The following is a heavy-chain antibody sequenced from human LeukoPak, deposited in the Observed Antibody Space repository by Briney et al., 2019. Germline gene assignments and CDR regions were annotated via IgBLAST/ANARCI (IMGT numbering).Heavy chain of an antibody. V-gene: IGHV4-61*01. D-gene: IGHD3-22*01. CDR1: GGSVSSGSYY. Sequence: SETLSLTCTVSGGSVSSGSYYWSWIRQPPGKGLEWIGYIYYSGSTNYNPSLKSRVTISVDTSKNQFSLKLSSVTAADTAVYYCARAGAYYYDSSGYFPFDYWGQGTLVIVSS. J-gene: IGHJ4*02. CDR3: ARAGAYYYDSSGYFPFDY. CDR2: IYYSGST.